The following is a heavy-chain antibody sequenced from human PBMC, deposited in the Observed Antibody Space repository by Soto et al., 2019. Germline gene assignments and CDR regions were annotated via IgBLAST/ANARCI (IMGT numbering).Heavy chain of an antibody. V-gene: IGHV3-23*01. J-gene: IGHJ4*02. CDR3: AKGVGATLGYFDY. CDR1: GFTFSSYA. Sequence: GGSLRLSCAASGFTFSSYAMSWVRQSPGKGLEWVSAISGSGGSTYYADSVKGRFTISRDNSKNTLYLQMNSLRAEDTAVYYCAKGVGATLGYFDYWGQGTLVTVSS. D-gene: IGHD1-26*01. CDR2: ISGSGGST.